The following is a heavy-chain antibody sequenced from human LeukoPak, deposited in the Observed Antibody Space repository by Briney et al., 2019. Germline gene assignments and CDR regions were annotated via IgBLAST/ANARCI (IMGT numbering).Heavy chain of an antibody. J-gene: IGHJ4*02. V-gene: IGHV1-69*04. CDR3: ACRDYYDSQPFDY. CDR1: GGTFSSYA. Sequence: ASVKVSCKASGGTFSSYAISWVRQAPGQGLEWMGRIIPILGIANYARKFQGRVTITADKSTSTAYMELSSLRSEDTAVYYCACRDYYDSQPFDYWGQGTLVTVSS. D-gene: IGHD3-22*01. CDR2: IIPILGIA.